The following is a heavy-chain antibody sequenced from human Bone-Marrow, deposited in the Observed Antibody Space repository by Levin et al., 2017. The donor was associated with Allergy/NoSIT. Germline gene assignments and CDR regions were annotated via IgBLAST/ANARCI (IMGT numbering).Heavy chain of an antibody. Sequence: GASVKVSCQASGFTFNNFGISWVRQAPGQGLEWMGWINAFNVNENRVPELQGRVTMTIDTSTTTAYLEVKSLIPGDTAVYYCARDRDGYNGLDFWGQGTLVIVSS. D-gene: IGHD5-24*01. V-gene: IGHV1-18*01. J-gene: IGHJ4*02. CDR2: INAFNVNE. CDR1: GFTFNNFG. CDR3: ARDRDGYNGLDF.